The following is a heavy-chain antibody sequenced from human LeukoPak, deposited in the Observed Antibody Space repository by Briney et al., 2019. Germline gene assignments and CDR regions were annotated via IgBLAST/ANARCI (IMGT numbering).Heavy chain of an antibody. J-gene: IGHJ4*02. Sequence: GGSLRLSCAASGFTFSSYAMSWVRQAPGKGLEWVSAISDSGGSKYYADSGKGRFTISRDNSKNTLYLQMNSLRAEDTAVYYCAKGARRITMVRPFDYWGQGTLVTVSS. CDR2: ISDSGGSK. V-gene: IGHV3-23*01. D-gene: IGHD3-10*01. CDR3: AKGARRITMVRPFDY. CDR1: GFTFSSYA.